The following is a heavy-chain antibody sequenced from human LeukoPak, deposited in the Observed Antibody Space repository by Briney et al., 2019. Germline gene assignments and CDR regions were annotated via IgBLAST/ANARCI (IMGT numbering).Heavy chain of an antibody. D-gene: IGHD7-27*01. V-gene: IGHV4-61*02. CDR1: GGSISSGSYY. CDR2: IYTSGST. Sequence: SQTLSLTCTVSGGSISSGSYYWSWIRQPAGKGLEWIGRIYTSGSTNYNPSLKSRVTISVDTSKNQFSLKLGSVTAADTAVYYCARVRTNWGSGEYYFDYWGQGTLVTVSS. J-gene: IGHJ4*02. CDR3: ARVRTNWGSGEYYFDY.